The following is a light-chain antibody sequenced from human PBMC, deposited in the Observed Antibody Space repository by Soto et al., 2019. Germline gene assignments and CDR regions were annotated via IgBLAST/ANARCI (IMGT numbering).Light chain of an antibody. CDR2: AAS. V-gene: IGKV1-12*01. Sequence: DIQMTQSPSSVSASVGDRVTITCRASHDINTWLAWYQQKPGKAPKLLLYAASSLRSGVPSRFSGGGSGTDFTLTISSLQPEDFATYDCQRANSFPRTFGQGTKLEIK. CDR1: HDINTW. CDR3: QRANSFPRT. J-gene: IGKJ2*01.